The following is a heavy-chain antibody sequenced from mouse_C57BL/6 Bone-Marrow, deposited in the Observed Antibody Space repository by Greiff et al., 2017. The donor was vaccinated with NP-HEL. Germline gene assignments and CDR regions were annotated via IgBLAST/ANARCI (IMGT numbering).Heavy chain of an antibody. CDR3: AIYSNYGYFDY. V-gene: IGHV1-81*01. J-gene: IGHJ2*01. CDR2: IYPRSGNT. CDR1: GYTFTSYG. D-gene: IGHD2-5*01. Sequence: QVQLQQSGAELARPGASVKLSCKASGYTFTSYGISWVKQRTGQGLEWIGEIYPRSGNTYYNEKFKGKATLTADKSSSTAYMELRSLTSEDAAVYFCAIYSNYGYFDYWGQGTTLTVSS.